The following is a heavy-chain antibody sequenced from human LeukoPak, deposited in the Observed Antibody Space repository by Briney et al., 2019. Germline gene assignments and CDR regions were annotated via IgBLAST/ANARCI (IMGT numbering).Heavy chain of an antibody. CDR1: GFTFSNDD. CDR3: ARGYSSSDY. Sequence: GGSLRLSCAASGFTFSNDDMNWVRQAPGKGLEWVSGIRYNGANTHYAGSVKGRFTITRDNSKNTLYLQMNSLRAEDTAVYYCARGYSSSDYWGQGTLVTVSS. D-gene: IGHD6-6*01. CDR2: IRYNGANT. J-gene: IGHJ4*02. V-gene: IGHV3-23*01.